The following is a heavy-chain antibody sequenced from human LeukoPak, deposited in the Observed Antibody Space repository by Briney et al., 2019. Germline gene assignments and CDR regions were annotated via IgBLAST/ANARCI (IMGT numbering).Heavy chain of an antibody. V-gene: IGHV3-7*01. CDR1: GFTFSSYW. CDR2: IKQDGSEK. J-gene: IGHJ4*02. Sequence: GGSLRLSCAASGFTFSSYWMSWVRQAPGKGLEWVANIKQDGSEKYYVDSVKGRSTISRDNAKNSLYLQMNSLRAEDTAVYYCARDRYYYDSSGFDYWGQGTLVTVSS. D-gene: IGHD3-22*01. CDR3: ARDRYYYDSSGFDY.